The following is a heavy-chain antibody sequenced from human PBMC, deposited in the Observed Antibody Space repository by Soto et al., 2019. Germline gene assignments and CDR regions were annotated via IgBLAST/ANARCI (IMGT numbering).Heavy chain of an antibody. D-gene: IGHD3-22*01. J-gene: IGHJ5*02. CDR1: GYTFTSYY. CDR2: INPSGGST. CDR3: AADNRPKLDDSSGYFVGNWFDP. V-gene: IGHV1-46*01. Sequence: ASVKVSCKASGYTFTSYYMHWVRQAPGQGLEWMGIINPSGGSTSYAQKFQGRVTMTRDTSTSTVYMELSSLRSEDTAVYYCAADNRPKLDDSSGYFVGNWFDPWGQGTLVTVSS.